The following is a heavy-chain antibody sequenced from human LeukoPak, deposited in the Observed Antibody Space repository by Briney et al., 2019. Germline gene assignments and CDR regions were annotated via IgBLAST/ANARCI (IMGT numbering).Heavy chain of an antibody. CDR3: ARGLEVQSYDYVWGSYRYYYFDY. J-gene: IGHJ4*02. CDR1: GFTFSSYS. CDR2: ISSSSSYI. V-gene: IGHV3-21*01. D-gene: IGHD3-16*02. Sequence: AGGSLRLSCAASGFTFSSYSMNWVRQAPGKGLEWVSSISSSSSYIYYADSVKGRFTISRDNAKNSLYLQMNSLRAEDTAVYYCARGLEVQSYDYVWGSYRYYYFDYWGQGTLVTVSS.